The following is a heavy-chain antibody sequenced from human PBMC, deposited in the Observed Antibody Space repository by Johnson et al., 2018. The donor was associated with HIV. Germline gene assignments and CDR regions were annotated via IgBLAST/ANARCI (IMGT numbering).Heavy chain of an antibody. CDR1: GFTFSNVW. J-gene: IGHJ3*02. CDR2: IKSKSYGGTI. Sequence: VQLVESGGGVVQPGRSLRLSCTAFGFTFSNVWMRWVRQAPGKGLEWVGRIKSKSYGGTIDYAAPVKGRFTISRDDSKNTLFLQMSSLKTDDTAVYYCTTAIVIDAFDIWGQGTMVTVSS. D-gene: IGHD3-16*02. V-gene: IGHV3-15*01. CDR3: TTAIVIDAFDI.